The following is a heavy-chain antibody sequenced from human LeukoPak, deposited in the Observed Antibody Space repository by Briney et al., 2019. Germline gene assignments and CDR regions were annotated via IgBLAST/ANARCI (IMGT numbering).Heavy chain of an antibody. CDR1: GVHICGID. CDR3: ARLQEKGMTSRYNRCDP. J-gene: IGHJ5*02. D-gene: IGHD2-21*02. V-gene: IGHV4-59*01. CDR2: ISHSGNT. Sequence: SETLSFTCTGSGVHICGIDWIWLRQPPGRGLEWIAYISHSGNTNYNPSLKSRVTISADTSKNQFSLKLSSVTAADTAVYYWARLQEKGMTSRYNRCDPWGQGTLVTVSS.